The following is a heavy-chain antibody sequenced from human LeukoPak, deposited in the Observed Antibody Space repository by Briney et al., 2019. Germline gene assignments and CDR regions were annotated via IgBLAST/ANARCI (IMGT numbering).Heavy chain of an antibody. J-gene: IGHJ4*02. CDR1: GFTFSNYA. CDR3: AKDTYDILTGYYFDY. CDR2: ISHNGDTT. D-gene: IGHD3-9*01. V-gene: IGHV3-23*01. Sequence: GGSLRLSCAASGFTFSNYAMSWVRQAPGKGLEWVSVISHNGDTTRYADSVKGRFTISRDNSKSTLYLQMNSLRAEDTAVYYCAKDTYDILTGYYFDYWGQGTLVTVSS.